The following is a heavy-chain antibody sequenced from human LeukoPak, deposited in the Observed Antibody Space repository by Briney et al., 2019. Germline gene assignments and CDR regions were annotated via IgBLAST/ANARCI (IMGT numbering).Heavy chain of an antibody. V-gene: IGHV4-34*01. J-gene: IGHJ5*02. CDR3: ARGGFLVQNHFDP. Sequence: PSETLSLTCAVYGGSFSGYYWSWIRQPPGKGLEWIGEINHSGSTNYNPSLKSRVTISVDTSKNQFSLKLSSVTAADTAVYYCARGGFLVQNHFDPWGQGTLVTVSS. CDR2: INHSGST. D-gene: IGHD3-3*01. CDR1: GGSFSGYY.